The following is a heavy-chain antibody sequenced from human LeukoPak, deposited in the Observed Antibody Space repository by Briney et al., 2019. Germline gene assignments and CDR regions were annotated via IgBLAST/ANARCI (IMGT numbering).Heavy chain of an antibody. D-gene: IGHD5-12*01. CDR2: IKSDGSSA. CDR3: AREVASAAFDY. J-gene: IGHJ4*02. Sequence: SGGSLRLSCAASGFTFSGYWMHWVRQAPGKGLVWVSLIKSDGSSAMYADSVKGRFSISQDNAKNTLDLQMNSLRAEDTAVYFCAREVASAAFDYWGQGTPVTVSS. CDR1: GFTFSGYW. V-gene: IGHV3-74*03.